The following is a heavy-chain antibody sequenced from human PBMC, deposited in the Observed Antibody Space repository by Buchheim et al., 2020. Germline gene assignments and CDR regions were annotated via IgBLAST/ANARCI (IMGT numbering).Heavy chain of an antibody. J-gene: IGHJ6*02. CDR3: AREAAAVAGGMDV. CDR1: GGSITSSGYS. CDR2: IYYSGRT. D-gene: IGHD6-13*01. V-gene: IGHV4-30-4*07. Sequence: QVQLQESGPGLVKPSQTLSLTCAVSGGSITSSGYSWSWIRQPPGKGLEWISYIYYSGRTDFNPSLRSRVTISIEMPKNQFSLKLSSVTAADTAVYYCAREAAAVAGGMDVWGQGTT.